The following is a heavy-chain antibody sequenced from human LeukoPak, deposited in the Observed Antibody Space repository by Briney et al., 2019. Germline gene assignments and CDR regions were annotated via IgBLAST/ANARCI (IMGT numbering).Heavy chain of an antibody. V-gene: IGHV4-59*01. D-gene: IGHD3-10*01. CDR3: ARVTYGSGSYHWFDP. CDR2: IYYSGST. J-gene: IGHJ5*02. CDR1: GGSFSGYY. Sequence: SETLSLTCAVYGGSFSGYYWSWIRQPPGKGLEWIGYIYYSGSTNYNPSLKSRVTISVDTSKNQFSLKLSSVTAADTAVYYCARVTYGSGSYHWFDPWGQGTLVTVSS.